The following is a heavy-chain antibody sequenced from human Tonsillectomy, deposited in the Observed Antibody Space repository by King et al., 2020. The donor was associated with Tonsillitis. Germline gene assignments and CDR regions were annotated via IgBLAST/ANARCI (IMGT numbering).Heavy chain of an antibody. V-gene: IGHV4-59*08. J-gene: IGHJ4*02. Sequence: VQLQESGPGLVKPSETLSLTCSVARGSISSYYWSWIRQPPGKGLEWIGYIYNSGSTNYNPSLKSRVTISVDTSQNHFSMKLNSLTAADTAVYYCARQGARWDQFDSWGQGTLGTVSS. CDR3: ARQGARWDQFDS. CDR1: RGSISSYY. CDR2: IYNSGST. D-gene: IGHD1-26*01.